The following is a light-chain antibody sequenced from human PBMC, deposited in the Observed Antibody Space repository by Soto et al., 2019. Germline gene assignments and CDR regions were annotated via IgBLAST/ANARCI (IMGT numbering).Light chain of an antibody. V-gene: IGKV3D-15*01. CDR3: QQYHDWPLT. J-gene: IGKJ4*01. CDR1: QSVSTN. Sequence: EIVMTLSPATLSVSPGEGATLSCRASQSVSTNLAWYQQKPGQAPRLLIDGASSRATGIPARFSGSGSGTEFTLTISSLQSEDFAVYFCQQYHDWPLTFGGGTKVEVK. CDR2: GAS.